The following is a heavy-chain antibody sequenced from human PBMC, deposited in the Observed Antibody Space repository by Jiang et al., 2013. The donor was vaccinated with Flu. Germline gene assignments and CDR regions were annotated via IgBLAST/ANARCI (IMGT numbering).Heavy chain of an antibody. CDR1: GYTFTNYW. CDR3: SVGHYSGPAG. D-gene: IGHD1-26*01. V-gene: IGHV5-10-1*01. CDR2: IDPKDSKS. Sequence: GAEVKKPGESLMISCQAFGYTFTNYWINWVRQMPGEGLEWMGRIDPKDSKSIYSPSFQGRVTMSVANSIATAYLHWSSLRAADTAIYYCSVGHYSGPAGWGQGTLITVSS. J-gene: IGHJ4*02.